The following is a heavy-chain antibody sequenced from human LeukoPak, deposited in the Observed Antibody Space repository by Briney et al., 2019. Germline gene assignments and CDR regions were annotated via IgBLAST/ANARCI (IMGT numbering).Heavy chain of an antibody. D-gene: IGHD5-12*01. J-gene: IGHJ4*02. Sequence: GGSLRLSCAASGFTFSSYWMSWVRQAPGKGLEWVSAISGSGGSTYYADSVKGRFTISRDNSKNTLYLQMNSLRAEDTAVYYCAHPRGGYNFDYWGQGTLVTVSS. V-gene: IGHV3-23*01. CDR2: ISGSGGST. CDR1: GFTFSSYW. CDR3: AHPRGGYNFDY.